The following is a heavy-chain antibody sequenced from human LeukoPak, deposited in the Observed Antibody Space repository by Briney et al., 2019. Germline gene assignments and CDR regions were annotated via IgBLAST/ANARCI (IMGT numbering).Heavy chain of an antibody. V-gene: IGHV4-4*02. CDR2: IYHRGGT. D-gene: IGHD3-9*01. J-gene: IGHJ4*02. Sequence: PSETLSLTCAVSGGSISSSNWWSWVRQPPGKRLEWIGEIYHRGGTSYNPSLQSRVTISVDTSKNQFSLKLSSVTAADTAVYYCARGGYFDWLRVCYFDYWGQGTLVTVSS. CDR1: GGSISSSNW. CDR3: ARGGYFDWLRVCYFDY.